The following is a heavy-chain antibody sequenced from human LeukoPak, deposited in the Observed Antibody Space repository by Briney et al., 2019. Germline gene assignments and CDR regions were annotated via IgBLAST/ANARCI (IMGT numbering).Heavy chain of an antibody. CDR1: GGSMSHYY. J-gene: IGHJ3*01. D-gene: IGHD3-16*02. CDR2: ISYNGST. Sequence: PSETLSLTCSVSGGSMSHYYWNWIRQPPGKGLEWIGNISYNGSTNYNPSLNSRVTISVDTSKNQFSLKVNSVTIADTAVYYCARDRPHYDRGWGGYRPGALDVWGQGTMVTVSS. V-gene: IGHV4-59*01. CDR3: ARDRPHYDRGWGGYRPGALDV.